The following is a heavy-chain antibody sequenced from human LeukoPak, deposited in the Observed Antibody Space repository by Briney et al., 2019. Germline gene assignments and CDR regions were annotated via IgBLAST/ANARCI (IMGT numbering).Heavy chain of an antibody. CDR1: GGSISSGSYY. Sequence: PSQTLSLTCTVSGGSISSGSYYWSWIRQPAGKGLEWIGRIYTSGSTNYNPSLKSRVTISVDTSKNQFSLKLSSVTAADTAVYYCARRIGYSSRRGFDYWGQETLVTVSS. D-gene: IGHD6-13*01. V-gene: IGHV4-61*02. CDR2: IYTSGST. CDR3: ARRIGYSSRRGFDY. J-gene: IGHJ4*02.